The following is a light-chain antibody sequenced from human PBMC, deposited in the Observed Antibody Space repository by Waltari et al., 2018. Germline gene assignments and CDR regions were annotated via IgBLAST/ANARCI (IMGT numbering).Light chain of an antibody. CDR3: QSYDKLLSGSL. J-gene: IGLJ3*02. Sequence: QSVLTPPPSVSGAPGQSLTISCTGTSSNIGAGYDVHWYQQFPGTAPKLLIYSNNNRPSGVPGRFSASKSGTSASLAITGLQAEDEADYYCQSYDKLLSGSLFGGGTKLTV. CDR1: SSNIGAGYD. V-gene: IGLV1-40*01. CDR2: SNN.